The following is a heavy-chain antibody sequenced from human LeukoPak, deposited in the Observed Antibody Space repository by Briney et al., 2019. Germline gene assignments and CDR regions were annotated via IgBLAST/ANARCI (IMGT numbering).Heavy chain of an antibody. CDR3: ARMYYYDGSGRHFDY. CDR1: GFTFSDYH. CDR2: ISSSGHYT. V-gene: IGHV3-11*03. D-gene: IGHD3-22*01. Sequence: TGGSLRLSCAASGFTFSDYHMSWIRQAPGEGLEWVSYISSSGHYTNYADSVKGRFTISRDNSKNSLSLQMNSLRAEDTAVYYCARMYYYDGSGRHFDYWGQGTLVTVSS. J-gene: IGHJ4*02.